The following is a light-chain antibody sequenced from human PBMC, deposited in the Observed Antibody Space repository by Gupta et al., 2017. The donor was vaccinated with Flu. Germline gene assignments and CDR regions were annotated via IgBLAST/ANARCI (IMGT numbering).Light chain of an antibody. J-gene: IGKJ4*01. Sequence: IVLTQSPGTLSLSPGERATLSCRANQSVRSNYLAWYQHKPGQAPRLLIYGASNRATGIPDRFSGSGSGTDFTLTIRRVEPEDFAVYYCQQYGASVTFGGGNKVEI. CDR3: QQYGASVT. CDR2: GAS. V-gene: IGKV3-20*01. CDR1: QSVRSNY.